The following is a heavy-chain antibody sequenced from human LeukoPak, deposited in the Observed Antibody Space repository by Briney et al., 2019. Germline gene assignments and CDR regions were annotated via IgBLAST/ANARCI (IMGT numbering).Heavy chain of an antibody. J-gene: IGHJ4*02. Sequence: GASVKVSCTASGYTFTSYYMHWVRQAPGQGLEWMGIINPSGGSTSYAQKFQGRVTMTRDTSTSTVYMELSSRRSEDVAVYYCARDYRYSGSYHKSSFDYWGQGTLVTVSS. CDR1: GYTFTSYY. CDR2: INPSGGST. D-gene: IGHD1-26*01. CDR3: ARDYRYSGSYHKSSFDY. V-gene: IGHV1-46*01.